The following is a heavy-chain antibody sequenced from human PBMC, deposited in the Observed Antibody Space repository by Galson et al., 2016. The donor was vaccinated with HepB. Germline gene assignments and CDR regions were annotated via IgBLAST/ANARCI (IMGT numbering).Heavy chain of an antibody. CDR3: AREYPRRCGLDL. Sequence: SLRLSCAASGFTLGDYTMTWVRQAPGQGLEWVASISSVSTHSYYEDSLRGRFTISRDNAQRFLYLQINSLRAEDTAVYYCAREYPRRCGLDLWGQGTLVIVSS. CDR2: ISSVSTHS. J-gene: IGHJ4*02. CDR1: GFTLGDYT. D-gene: IGHD2-2*01. V-gene: IGHV3-21*06.